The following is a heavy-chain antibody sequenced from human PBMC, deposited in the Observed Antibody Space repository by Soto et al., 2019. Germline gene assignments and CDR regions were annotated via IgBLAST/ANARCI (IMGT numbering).Heavy chain of an antibody. CDR2: INPNSGGT. CDR1: GYTFTGYY. CDR3: SRGHHSGYDPDPFDY. J-gene: IGHJ4*02. D-gene: IGHD5-12*01. V-gene: IGHV1-2*02. Sequence: QVQLVQSGAEVKKPGASVKVSCKASGYTFTGYYMHCVRQAPGQGLEWMGWINPNSGGTNYAQKFQGRVTMTGETSISTAYMELSMLRSDDTAVYYCSRGHHSGYDPDPFDYWGQGTLVTVSS.